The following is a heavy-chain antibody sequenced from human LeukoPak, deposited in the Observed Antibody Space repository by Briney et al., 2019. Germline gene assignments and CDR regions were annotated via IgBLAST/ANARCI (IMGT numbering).Heavy chain of an antibody. CDR3: ARDDDYYGSGSPFDY. D-gene: IGHD3-10*01. CDR1: GFTFSSYA. J-gene: IGHJ4*02. V-gene: IGHV3-30-3*01. Sequence: GGSLRLSCAASGFTFSSYAMHWVRQAPGKGLEWVAVISYDGSNKYYADSVKGRFTISRDNSKNTLYLQMNSLRAEDTAVYYCARDDDYYGSGSPFDYWGQGTLVTVSS. CDR2: ISYDGSNK.